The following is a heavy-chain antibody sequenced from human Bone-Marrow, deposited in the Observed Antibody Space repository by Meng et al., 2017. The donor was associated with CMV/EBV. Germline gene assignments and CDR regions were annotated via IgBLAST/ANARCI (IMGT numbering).Heavy chain of an antibody. D-gene: IGHD5-12*01. CDR2: ISSSSSTI. CDR1: GFTFSSYS. Sequence: GESLKISCAASGFTFSSYSMNWVRQAPGKGLEWVSYISSSSSTIYYADSVKGRFTISRDNAKNSLYLQMNSLRAEDTAVYYCAREMIQWVDYWGQGTLVTGYS. CDR3: AREMIQWVDY. J-gene: IGHJ4*02. V-gene: IGHV3-48*04.